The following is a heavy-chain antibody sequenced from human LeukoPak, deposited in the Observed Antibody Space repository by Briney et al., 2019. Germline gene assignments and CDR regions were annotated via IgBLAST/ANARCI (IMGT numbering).Heavy chain of an antibody. CDR1: GFTFSSYA. V-gene: IGHV3-30*04. J-gene: IGHJ4*02. Sequence: PGGSLRLSCATSGFTFSSYAMHWVRQAPGKGLEWVALISHDGINQYYADSVKGRFIISRDNSKNTLYLQLNSLRLEDTAVYYCTLTTFGVVYHFDYWGQGTLVTVSS. CDR3: TLTTFGVVYHFDY. D-gene: IGHD1/OR15-1a*01. CDR2: ISHDGINQ.